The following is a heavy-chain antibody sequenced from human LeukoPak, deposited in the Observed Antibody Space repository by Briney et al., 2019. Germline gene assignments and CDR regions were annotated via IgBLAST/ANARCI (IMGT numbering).Heavy chain of an antibody. V-gene: IGHV3-21*01. CDR3: ARALQRIGDY. CDR2: ISSSSSYI. D-gene: IGHD6-25*01. CDR1: GFTFSSYS. Sequence: GGSLRLSCAASGFTFSSYSMNWVRQAPGKGLEWVSSISSSSSYIYYADSVKGRFTISRDNAKNSLYLQMNSLRAEGTAVYYCARALQRIGDYWGQGPLVTVSS. J-gene: IGHJ4*02.